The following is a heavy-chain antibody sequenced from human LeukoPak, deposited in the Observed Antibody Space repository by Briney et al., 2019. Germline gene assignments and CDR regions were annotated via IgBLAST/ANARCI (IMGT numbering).Heavy chain of an antibody. J-gene: IGHJ4*02. CDR3: AREGWLSTTNY. D-gene: IGHD3-22*01. V-gene: IGHV4-61*02. Sequence: PSETLSLTCTVSGGSISSGSYYWSWIRQPGGKGLEWIGRIYTSGSTNYNPSLKSRVTISVDTSKNQFSLKLSSVTAADTAVYYCAREGWLSTTNYWGQGTLVTVSS. CDR2: IYTSGST. CDR1: GGSISSGSYY.